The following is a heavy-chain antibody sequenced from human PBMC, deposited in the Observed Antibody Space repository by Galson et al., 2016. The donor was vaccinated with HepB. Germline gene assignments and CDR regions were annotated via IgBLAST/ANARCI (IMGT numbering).Heavy chain of an antibody. J-gene: IGHJ6*02. CDR3: AKTIFGEDSHYYDSNAMDV. V-gene: IGHV4-4*02. CDR2: IHHSGST. Sequence: SETLSLTCAVSGASISFRNWWSWVRQAPGKGLEWIGQIHHSGSTNYNPSLKSRLAISLDKSKNQFSLNLRSVTAADTAVYYCAKTIFGEDSHYYDSNAMDVWGQGTTVTVSS. CDR1: GASISFRNW. D-gene: IGHD3-3*01.